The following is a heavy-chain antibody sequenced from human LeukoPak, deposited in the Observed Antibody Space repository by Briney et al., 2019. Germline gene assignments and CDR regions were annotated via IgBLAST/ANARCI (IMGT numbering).Heavy chain of an antibody. J-gene: IGHJ6*04. Sequence: GGSLRLSCAASGFTFSSYDMYWVRQSTGGGLEWVSAINIAGDTYYAASVKGRFTISRENAKNSLSLQMNSLRAGDTAVYYCARGVPFGEKGIDVWGKGTTVTVSS. CDR1: GFTFSSYD. V-gene: IGHV3-13*01. D-gene: IGHD3-10*01. CDR2: INIAGDT. CDR3: ARGVPFGEKGIDV.